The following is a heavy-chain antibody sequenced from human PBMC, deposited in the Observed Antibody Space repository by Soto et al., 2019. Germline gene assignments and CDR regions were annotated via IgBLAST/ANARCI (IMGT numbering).Heavy chain of an antibody. Sequence: EVHLVEAGGGLVKPGESLTLSCAASGFTFGSFTLNWVRQAPGKGLEWVSSISSSSAYIYYAESVKGRFTISRDNARSNLYLQMNSLRLDDTAVYFCARDGLTFGGDWGQGTLVAVSS. CDR1: GFTFGSFT. CDR2: ISSSSAYI. J-gene: IGHJ4*02. D-gene: IGHD3-16*01. V-gene: IGHV3-21*06. CDR3: ARDGLTFGGD.